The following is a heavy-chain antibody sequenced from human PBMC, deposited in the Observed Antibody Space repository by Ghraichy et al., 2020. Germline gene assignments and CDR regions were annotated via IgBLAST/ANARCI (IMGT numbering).Heavy chain of an antibody. CDR3: ARADFGPYENTWFDP. D-gene: IGHD3-3*01. CDR1: GFTFSDYY. CDR2: IGGSGTRI. Sequence: SCATSGFTFSDYYMHWIRQAPGKGLEWVSYIGGSGTRIYYADSVRGRFTISRDNAKSSVYLQMNSLRAEDTAVYYCARADFGPYENTWFDPWGHGALVTVSS. V-gene: IGHV3-11*01. J-gene: IGHJ5*02.